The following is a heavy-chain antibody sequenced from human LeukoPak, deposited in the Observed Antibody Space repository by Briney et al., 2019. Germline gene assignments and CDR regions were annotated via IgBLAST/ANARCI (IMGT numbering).Heavy chain of an antibody. CDR2: IYHTGST. CDR3: ARARGYGGWYLDL. V-gene: IGHV4-61*08. D-gene: IGHD5-18*01. CDR1: GVSVSSGGYD. J-gene: IGHJ2*01. Sequence: NSSETLSLTCTVSGVSVSSGGYDWSWIRQPPGKGLECIGYIYHTGSTNYNPSLKSRVIISVDTSKNQFSLELSSVTAADTAVYSCARARGYGGWYLDLWGRGTLVTVSS.